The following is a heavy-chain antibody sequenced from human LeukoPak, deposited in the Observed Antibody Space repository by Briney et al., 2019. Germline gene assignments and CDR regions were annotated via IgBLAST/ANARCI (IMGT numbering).Heavy chain of an antibody. CDR3: ARSRPLRLTDKLTALFPIVDP. D-gene: IGHD5-18*01. CDR2: INPNTGVT. J-gene: IGHJ5*02. Sequence: ASVKVSCKASGYTFSGHYLHWVRQAPGQGLEWMGRINPNTGVTQYTENFQGRVTMTGDTSTSTVHLELSSLRSEDTAVYYCARSRPLRLTDKLTALFPIVDPWGQGTLVTVSS. V-gene: IGHV1-2*06. CDR1: GYTFSGHY.